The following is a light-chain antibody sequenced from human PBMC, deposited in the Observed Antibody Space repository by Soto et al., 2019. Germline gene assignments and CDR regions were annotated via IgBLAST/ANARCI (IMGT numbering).Light chain of an antibody. J-gene: IGLJ2*01. CDR1: SSDIGYYNY. CDR3: TSYTTSSTLV. CDR2: DVS. Sequence: QSALTQPASVSGSPGQSITISCTGTSSDIGYYNYVSWYQQHPDKAPKLMIYDVSNRPSGVSNRFSGSKSGNTASLTISGLQAEDEADYYCTSYTTSSTLVFGGGTKVTVL. V-gene: IGLV2-14*03.